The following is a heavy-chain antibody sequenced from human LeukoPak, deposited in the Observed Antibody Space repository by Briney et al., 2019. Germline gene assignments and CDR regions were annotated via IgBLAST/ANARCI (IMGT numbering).Heavy chain of an antibody. D-gene: IGHD6-6*01. CDR3: ARDKLIAARPFFSFDY. V-gene: IGHV4-4*07. J-gene: IGHJ4*02. CDR1: GGSISSYY. Sequence: SETLSLTCTVSGGSISSYYWSWIRQPAGKGLEWIGRIYTSGSTNYNPSLKSRVTMSVDTSKNQFSLKLSSVTAADTAVYYCARDKLIAARPFFSFDYWGQGTLVTVSS. CDR2: IYTSGST.